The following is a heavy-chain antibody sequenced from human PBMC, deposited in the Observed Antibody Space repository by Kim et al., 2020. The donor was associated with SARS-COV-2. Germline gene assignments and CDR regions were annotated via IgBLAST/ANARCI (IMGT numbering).Heavy chain of an antibody. CDR3: ARHASMYSSANFDY. CDR2: IYYSGST. CDR1: GGSISSSSYY. J-gene: IGHJ4*02. V-gene: IGHV4-39*01. Sequence: SETLSLTCTVSGGSISSSSYYWGWIRQPPGKGLEWIGSIYYSGSTYYNPSLKSRVTISVDTSKNQFSLKLSSVTAADTAVYYCARHASMYSSANFDYWGQGTLVTVSS. D-gene: IGHD6-19*01.